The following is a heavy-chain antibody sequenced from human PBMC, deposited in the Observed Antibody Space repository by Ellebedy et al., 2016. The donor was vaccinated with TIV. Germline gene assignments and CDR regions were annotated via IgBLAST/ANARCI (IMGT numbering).Heavy chain of an antibody. CDR1: GYSFTSYW. V-gene: IGHV5-51*01. Sequence: ASVKVSCKGSGYSFTSYWIGWVRQMPGKGLEWMGIIYPGDSDTRYSPSFQGQVTISADKSISTAYLQWSSLKASDTAMYYCARHPYSSSWSDNYYGMDVWGQGTTVTVSS. CDR3: ARHPYSSSWSDNYYGMDV. CDR2: IYPGDSDT. J-gene: IGHJ6*02. D-gene: IGHD6-13*01.